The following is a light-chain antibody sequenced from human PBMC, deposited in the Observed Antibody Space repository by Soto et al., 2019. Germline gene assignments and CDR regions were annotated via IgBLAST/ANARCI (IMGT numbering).Light chain of an antibody. Sequence: QSALTQPASVSGSPGQSITISCTGSSSDVGGHNHVSWYQQHPGKAPKLIIYEVGNRPSGVSNRFSGSKSGNTASLTISGXXAEDEADYYCNSYTSSSTHVXXXGTKVTVL. V-gene: IGLV2-14*01. J-gene: IGLJ1*01. CDR2: EVG. CDR1: SSDVGGHNH. CDR3: NSYTSSSTHV.